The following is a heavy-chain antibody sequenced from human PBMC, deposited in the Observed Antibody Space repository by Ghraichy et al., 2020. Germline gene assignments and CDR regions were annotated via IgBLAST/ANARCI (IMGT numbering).Heavy chain of an antibody. J-gene: IGHJ4*02. Sequence: SETLPLTCTVSGGSISSGGYYWSWIRQHPGKGLEWIGYIYYSGSTYYNPSLKSRVTISVDTSKNQFSLKLSSVTAADTAGYYCARVADYGDYFNFDYWGQGTLVTVSS. CDR2: IYYSGST. CDR1: GGSISSGGYY. D-gene: IGHD4-17*01. V-gene: IGHV4-31*03. CDR3: ARVADYGDYFNFDY.